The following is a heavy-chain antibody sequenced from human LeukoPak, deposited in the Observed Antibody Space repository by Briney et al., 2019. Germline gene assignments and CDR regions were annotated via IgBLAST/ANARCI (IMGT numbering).Heavy chain of an antibody. V-gene: IGHV1-18*01. J-gene: IGHJ4*02. CDR2: ISAYNGNT. CDR1: GYTFTSYG. CDR3: AIYTYCSGGSCYPHSLDY. D-gene: IGHD2-15*01. Sequence: ASVKVSCKASGYTFTSYGISWVRQAPGQGLEWMGWISAYNGNTNYAQKLQGRVTMTTDTSTSTAYMELRSLRSDDTAVYYCAIYTYCSGGSCYPHSLDYWGQGTLVTVSS.